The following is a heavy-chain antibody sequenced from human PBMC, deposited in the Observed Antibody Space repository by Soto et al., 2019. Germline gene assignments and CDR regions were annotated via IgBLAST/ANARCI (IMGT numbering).Heavy chain of an antibody. CDR1: GFTFSEYS. J-gene: IGHJ5*02. CDR2: ISSDGDIT. D-gene: IGHD3-9*01. V-gene: IGHV3-64D*06. Sequence: GGSLRLSCSASGFTFSEYSMHWVRQAPGKGLQYVSTISSDGDITYYADSVKGRFTISRDNSKNTLYLQMNSLRPEDTAVYYCVKASTFYDVVTDYSSTNFYDPWDQGTLVTVSS. CDR3: VKASTFYDVVTDYSSTNFYDP.